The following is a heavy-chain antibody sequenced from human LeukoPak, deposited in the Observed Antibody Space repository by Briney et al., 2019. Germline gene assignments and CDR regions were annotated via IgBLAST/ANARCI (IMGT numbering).Heavy chain of an antibody. Sequence: GGSLRPSCVTSGFTFNTYAMTWVRQAPGKGLEWVSVISGSGDATNYADSVKGRFTISRDNSKNTLFLQMNRLRADDTAVYYCTKDYKADYWGQGTLVTVSS. CDR3: TKDYKADY. D-gene: IGHD1-1*01. J-gene: IGHJ4*02. V-gene: IGHV3-23*01. CDR2: ISGSGDAT. CDR1: GFTFNTYA.